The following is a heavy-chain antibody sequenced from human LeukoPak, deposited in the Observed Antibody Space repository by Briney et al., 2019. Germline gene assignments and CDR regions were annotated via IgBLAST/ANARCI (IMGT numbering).Heavy chain of an antibody. V-gene: IGHV4-59*01. CDR1: GGSMSSAY. CDR3: ARLVAPGSLEDWFDP. CDR2: AYYTGDN. D-gene: IGHD1-26*01. Sequence: SETLSLTCTVSGGSMSSAYWSCLRQSPRHLLQWFGYAYYTGDNNYNPSLKSRVTILVDTSKRQFSLKMRSVTAADTAIYYCARLVAPGSLEDWFDPWGQGTLVTVSS. J-gene: IGHJ5*02.